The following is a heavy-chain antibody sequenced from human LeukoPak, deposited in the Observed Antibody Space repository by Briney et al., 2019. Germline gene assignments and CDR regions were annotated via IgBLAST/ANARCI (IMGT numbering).Heavy chain of an antibody. CDR2: IYYSGSP. V-gene: IGHV4-39*07. Sequence: SETLSLTCTVSGGSISSSSYYWGWIRQPPGKGLEWIGSIYYSGSPYYNPSLQSRVTMPADTPNNQFSLRLSSVTAADTAVYYCARDGGFYYTASPNSWFDPWGQGILVTVSS. D-gene: IGHD2-15*01. CDR1: GGSISSSSYY. CDR3: ARDGGFYYTASPNSWFDP. J-gene: IGHJ5*02.